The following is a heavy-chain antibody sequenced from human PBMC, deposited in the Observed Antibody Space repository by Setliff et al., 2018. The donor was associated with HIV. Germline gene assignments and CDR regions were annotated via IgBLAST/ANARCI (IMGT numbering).Heavy chain of an antibody. J-gene: IGHJ5*02. D-gene: IGHD1-1*01. Sequence: LSLTCSVSGGSIGSHYWSWIRQSPGKGLEWIGYFYNNGQTNSNPSLRGRVAMAVDTSKNQLSPKLNFVTAADTAKYYCARVFPHPYGNSWFDVWGQGILVTVSS. V-gene: IGHV4-59*11. CDR2: FYNNGQT. CDR3: ARVFPHPYGNSWFDV. CDR1: GGSIGSHY.